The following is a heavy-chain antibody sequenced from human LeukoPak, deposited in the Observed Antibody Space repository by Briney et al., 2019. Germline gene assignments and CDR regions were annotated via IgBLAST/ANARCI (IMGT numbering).Heavy chain of an antibody. CDR2: IIPIFGTA. V-gene: IGHV1-69*05. J-gene: IGHJ3*02. CDR3: ARESRLYDSSGYYYVHAFDI. CDR1: GGTFISYA. Sequence: GSSVKVSCKASGGTFISYAISWVRQAPGQGLEWMGRIIPIFGTANYAQKFQGRVTITTDESTSTAYMELSSLRSEDTAVYYCARESRLYDSSGYYYVHAFDIWGQGTVVTVSS. D-gene: IGHD3-22*01.